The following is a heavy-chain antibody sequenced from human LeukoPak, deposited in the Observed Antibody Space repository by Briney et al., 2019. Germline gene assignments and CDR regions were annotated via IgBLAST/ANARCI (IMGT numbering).Heavy chain of an antibody. V-gene: IGHV4-4*02. D-gene: IGHD3-22*01. CDR1: GGSISSSNW. J-gene: IGHJ4*02. Sequence: SETLSLTCAVSGGSISSSNWWSWVRQPPGKGLEWIGEIYHSGSTNYNPSLKSRVTISVDKSKNQFSLKLSSVTAADTAVYYCARIPYYYDSQASYLDYWGQGTLVTVSS. CDR2: IYHSGST. CDR3: ARIPYYYDSQASYLDY.